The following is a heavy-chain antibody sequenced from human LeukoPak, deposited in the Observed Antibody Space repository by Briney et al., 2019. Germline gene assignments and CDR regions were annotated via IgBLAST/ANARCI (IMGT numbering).Heavy chain of an antibody. CDR3: ARDSTVTTISYYYYYMDV. D-gene: IGHD4-11*01. J-gene: IGHJ6*03. Sequence: ASVKASCKASGYTFTGYYMHWVRQAPGQGLEWMGWINPNSGGTNYAQKFQGRVTMTRDTSISTAYMELSRLRSDDTAVYYCARDSTVTTISYYYYYMDVWGKGTTVTVSS. CDR1: GYTFTGYY. CDR2: INPNSGGT. V-gene: IGHV1-2*02.